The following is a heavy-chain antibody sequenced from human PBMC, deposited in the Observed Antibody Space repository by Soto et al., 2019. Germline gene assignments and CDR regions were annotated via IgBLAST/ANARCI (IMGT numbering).Heavy chain of an antibody. CDR2: IIPIFGTA. D-gene: IGHD3-9*01. CDR1: GGTFSSYS. J-gene: IGHJ4*02. V-gene: IGHV1-69*01. Sequence: QVQLVQSGAEVKKPGSSVKVSCKASGGTFSSYSINWVRQAPGQGLEWMGGIIPIFGTANNAQKFQGRVTITADESATTVYMELSGLRSEDTAVYYCARAPNILTVKYYFDYWGQGTLVTVSS. CDR3: ARAPNILTVKYYFDY.